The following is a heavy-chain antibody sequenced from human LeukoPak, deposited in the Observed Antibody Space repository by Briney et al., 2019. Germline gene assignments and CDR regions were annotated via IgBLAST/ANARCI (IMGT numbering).Heavy chain of an antibody. J-gene: IGHJ3*02. CDR2: ISWNSGSI. CDR3: AKCAAAGDHDAFDI. CDR1: GFTFDDYA. D-gene: IGHD6-13*01. Sequence: PGGSLRLSCAASGFTFDDYAMHWVRQAPGKGLEWVSGISWNSGSIGYADSVKGRFTISRDNAKNSLYLQMNSLRAEDTALYFCAKCAAAGDHDAFDIWGQGTMVTVSS. V-gene: IGHV3-9*01.